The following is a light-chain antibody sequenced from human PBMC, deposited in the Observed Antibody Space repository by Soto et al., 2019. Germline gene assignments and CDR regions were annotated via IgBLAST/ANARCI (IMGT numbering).Light chain of an antibody. CDR3: QRYNNAPRT. V-gene: IGKV1-27*01. CDR1: QAISNY. J-gene: IGKJ1*01. CDR2: DAS. Sequence: DIQMTQSPSSLSASVGDRVTITCRASQAISNYLAWYQQRPGKAPKLLIYDASTLQSGVPPRFSGSGAGTDFTLTISDLQPEDVATYYCQRYNNAPRTFGQGTQV.